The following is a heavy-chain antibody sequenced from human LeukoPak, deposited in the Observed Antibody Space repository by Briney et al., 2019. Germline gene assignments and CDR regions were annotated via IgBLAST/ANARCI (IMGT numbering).Heavy chain of an antibody. CDR1: GFTFSGYW. J-gene: IGHJ4*02. Sequence: SGGSLRLSCAASGFTFSGYWMSWVRQAPGKGLEWVANIKQDGSEKYYVDSVKGRFTISRDNAKNSLYLQMNSLRAEDTAVYYCASRYYGDYVDYWGQGTLVTVSS. V-gene: IGHV3-7*01. CDR3: ASRYYGDYVDY. D-gene: IGHD4-17*01. CDR2: IKQDGSEK.